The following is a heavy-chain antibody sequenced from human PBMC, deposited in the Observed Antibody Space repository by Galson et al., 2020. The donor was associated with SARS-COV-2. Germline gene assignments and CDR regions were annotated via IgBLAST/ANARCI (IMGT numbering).Heavy chain of an antibody. CDR3: ATISLQYDAFDI. D-gene: IGHD2-21*02. CDR2: IYYSGTT. V-gene: IGHV4-39*01. J-gene: IGHJ3*02. Sequence: SETLSLICNVSGGSISSNSYYWAWIRQSPGKGLEWIGTIYYSGTTYYNPSLKSRVTMSVDTSKNQFSLRLGSVTAADTAIYYCATISLQYDAFDIWGQGTMVTVSS. CDR1: GGSISSNSYY.